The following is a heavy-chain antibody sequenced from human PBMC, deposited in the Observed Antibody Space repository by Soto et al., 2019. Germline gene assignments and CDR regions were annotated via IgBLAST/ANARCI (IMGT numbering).Heavy chain of an antibody. CDR2: IIPILGIA. CDR1: GGTFSSYT. D-gene: IGHD4-17*01. J-gene: IGHJ4*02. V-gene: IGHV1-69*04. CDR3: ARESLSYGDSI. Sequence: GASVKVSCKASGGTFSSYTISWVRQAPGQGLEWMGRIIPILGIANYAQKFQGRATITADKSTSTAYMELSSLRSEDTAVYYCARESLSYGDSIWGQGTLVTVSS.